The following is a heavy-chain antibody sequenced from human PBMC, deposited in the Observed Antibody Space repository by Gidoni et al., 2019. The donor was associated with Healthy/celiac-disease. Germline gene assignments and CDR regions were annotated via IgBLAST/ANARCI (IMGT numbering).Heavy chain of an antibody. J-gene: IGHJ3*02. V-gene: IGHV3-21*01. D-gene: IGHD1-26*01. CDR3: ARDQTVGATQDSTDAFDI. Sequence: EVQLVESGGGLVKPGGSLRLSCAASGFTFSSYSMNWVRQAPGKGLEWVSSISSSSSYIYYADSVKGRFTISRDNAKNSLYLQMNSLRAEDTAVYYCARDQTVGATQDSTDAFDIWGQGTMVTVSS. CDR2: ISSSSSYI. CDR1: GFTFSSYS.